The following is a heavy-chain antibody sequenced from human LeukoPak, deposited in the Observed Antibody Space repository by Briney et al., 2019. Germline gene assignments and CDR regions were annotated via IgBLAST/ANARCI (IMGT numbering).Heavy chain of an antibody. J-gene: IGHJ6*03. Sequence: PSETLSLTCTVSGGSISSYYWSWIRQPPGKGLEWIGYIYYSGSTNYNPSLKSRVTISVDTSKNQFSLKLSSVTAADTAVYYCARGGYSGYDFPSYYMDVWGKGTTVTISS. CDR2: IYYSGST. CDR3: ARGGYSGYDFPSYYMDV. V-gene: IGHV4-59*01. CDR1: GGSISSYY. D-gene: IGHD5-12*01.